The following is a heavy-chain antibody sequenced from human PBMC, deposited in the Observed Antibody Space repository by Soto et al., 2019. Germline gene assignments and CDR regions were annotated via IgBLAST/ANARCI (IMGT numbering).Heavy chain of an antibody. CDR2: ISTANGDR. Sequence: QVQLVQSGPEVKRPGASVKVSCKTSGYNFITSGINWVRQAPGQGLEWMGRISTANGDRKYAQKFKGRVTTTSEVSTTTAYMELTNLRSDDTAVYFCARGRYFATTHRQWWYFDLWGRGTLVTVSS. V-gene: IGHV1-18*01. CDR1: GYNFITSG. D-gene: IGHD3-10*01. CDR3: ARGRYFATTHRQWWYFDL. J-gene: IGHJ2*01.